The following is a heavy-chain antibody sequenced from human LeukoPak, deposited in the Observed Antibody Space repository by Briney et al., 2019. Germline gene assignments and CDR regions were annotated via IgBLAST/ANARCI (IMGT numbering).Heavy chain of an antibody. CDR3: ARDLGYDSSGYYPYYGMDV. CDR2: INWNGGST. CDR1: GFTFDDYG. J-gene: IGHJ6*02. V-gene: IGHV3-20*04. D-gene: IGHD3-22*01. Sequence: PGGSLRLSCAASGFTFDDYGMSWVGQAPGKGLEWVSGINWNGGSTGYADSVKGRFTISRDNAKNSLCLQMNSLRAEDTALYYCARDLGYDSSGYYPYYGMDVWGQGTTVTVSS.